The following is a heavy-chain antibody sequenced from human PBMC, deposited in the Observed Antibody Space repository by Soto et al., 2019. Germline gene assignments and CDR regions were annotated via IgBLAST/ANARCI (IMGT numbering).Heavy chain of an antibody. J-gene: IGHJ4*02. CDR1: GGSISSGGYY. V-gene: IGHV4-31*03. CDR2: IYYSGST. CDR3: ARGVADYDSSGPPDY. D-gene: IGHD3-22*01. Sequence: SETLSLTCTVSGGSISSGGYYWSWIRQHPGKGLEWIGYIYYSGSTYYNPSLKSRVTISVDTSKNQFSLKLSSVTAADTAVYYCARGVADYDSSGPPDYWGQGTLVTSPQ.